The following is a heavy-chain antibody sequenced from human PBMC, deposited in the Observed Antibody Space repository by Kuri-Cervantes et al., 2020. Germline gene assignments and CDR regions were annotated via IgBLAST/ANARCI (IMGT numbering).Heavy chain of an antibody. J-gene: IGHJ3*02. D-gene: IGHD3-22*01. V-gene: IGHV4-4*07. CDR2: IYTSGST. Sequence: GSLRLSCTVSGGSISSYYWSWIRQPAGKGLEWIGRIYTSGSTNYNPSLKSRVTISVDTSKNQFSLKLSSVTAADTAVYYCASPAEKTYYYDRGAFDIWGQGTMVTVSS. CDR3: ASPAEKTYYYDRGAFDI. CDR1: GGSISSYY.